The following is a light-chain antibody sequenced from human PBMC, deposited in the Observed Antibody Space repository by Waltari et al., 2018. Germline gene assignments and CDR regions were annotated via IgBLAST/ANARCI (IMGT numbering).Light chain of an antibody. Sequence: DIQMTQSPSYLSASVGDTVTITCRASQSINNYLTWYQQKPGKAPILLIYDTYTLQSGVPSRFRGSGSGTEFTLTISNLQPEDFATYYCQQSYSLLRLTFGGGTKVDIK. CDR1: QSINNY. J-gene: IGKJ4*01. CDR3: QQSYSLLRLT. V-gene: IGKV1-39*01. CDR2: DTY.